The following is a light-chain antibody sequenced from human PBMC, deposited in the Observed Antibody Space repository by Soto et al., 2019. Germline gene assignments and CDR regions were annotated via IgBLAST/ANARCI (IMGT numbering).Light chain of an antibody. CDR2: GAS. V-gene: IGKV3-15*01. CDR3: QQYNNWRRT. CDR1: QSVSSK. J-gene: IGKJ1*01. Sequence: EIVMTQSPATLSVSPGERATLSCRASQSVSSKLAWYQQKPGQAPRLLIYGASTRATGIPARISGSGSWTEFTLTISGLQSEHCSVCFFQQYNNWRRTFGQGTKVEI.